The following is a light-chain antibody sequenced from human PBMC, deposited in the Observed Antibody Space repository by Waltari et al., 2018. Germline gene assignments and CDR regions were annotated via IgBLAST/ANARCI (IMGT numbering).Light chain of an antibody. V-gene: IGLV3-21*02. CDR1: QFGTRG. CDR2: DGT. Sequence: SYVLTQAPSVSVAPGQTAKITCGGSQFGTRGVYWYQQEPGQAPVLVIYDGTDRPSGVPDGFSGSKSGSTATRASSRVEDGDEAEYYCQVWDGTKDHPYVLFGGGTKLTVL. J-gene: IGLJ2*01. CDR3: QVWDGTKDHPYVL.